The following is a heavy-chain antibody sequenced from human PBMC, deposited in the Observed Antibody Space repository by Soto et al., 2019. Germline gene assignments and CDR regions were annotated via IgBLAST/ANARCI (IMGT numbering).Heavy chain of an antibody. CDR1: GGAFSSYA. D-gene: IGHD6-13*01. CDR3: ARDAGWQQLVTQLDY. CDR2: IIPIFGTA. V-gene: IGHV1-69*13. Sequence: GASAKLTCKARGGAFSSYAISWVRQAPGQGLEWMGGIIPIFGTANYAQKFQGRVTIPADESTSTAYMELSSLRSEDTAVYYCARDAGWQQLVTQLDYWGQGTLVTVSS. J-gene: IGHJ4*02.